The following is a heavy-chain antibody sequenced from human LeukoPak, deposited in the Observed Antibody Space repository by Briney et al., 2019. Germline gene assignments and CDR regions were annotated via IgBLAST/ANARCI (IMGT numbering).Heavy chain of an antibody. CDR3: AKDRWGAVASFDY. CDR2: IKTDGSIT. J-gene: IGHJ4*02. V-gene: IGHV3-74*01. D-gene: IGHD6-19*01. Sequence: GGSLRLSCAASGFSFSVYWMHWVRQAPGKGPVWVSRIKTDGSITDYADFVKGRFTISRDNSKNMLYLQMNSLGTEDTAVYYCAKDRWGAVASFDYWGQGTLVTVSS. CDR1: GFSFSVYW.